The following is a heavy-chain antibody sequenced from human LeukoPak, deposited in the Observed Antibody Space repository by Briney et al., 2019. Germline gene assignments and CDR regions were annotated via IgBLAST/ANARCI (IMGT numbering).Heavy chain of an antibody. CDR3: ARGHYYDSSGYYLLEY. Sequence: GGSLRLSCAASGFTFSSYAMSWVRQAPGKGLEWVAVISYDGSNKYYADSVRGRFTISRDNSKNTLYLQMNSLRAEDAAVYYCARGHYYDSSGYYLLEYWGQGTLVTVSS. V-gene: IGHV3-30-3*01. J-gene: IGHJ4*02. CDR1: GFTFSSYA. D-gene: IGHD3-22*01. CDR2: ISYDGSNK.